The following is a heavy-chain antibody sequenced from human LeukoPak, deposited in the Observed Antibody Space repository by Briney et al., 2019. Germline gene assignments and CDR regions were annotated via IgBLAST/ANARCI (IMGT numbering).Heavy chain of an antibody. Sequence: PSETLSLTCAVYGGSFSGFYWSWIRQSPGKGLEWIGEINHSGSTNYNPSLKSRVTILEDKSKNQFSLKLSSVTAADTAVYYCARLSLKVLEWSPTKGKETHYFDYWGQGTLVTVSS. D-gene: IGHD3-3*01. J-gene: IGHJ4*02. CDR3: ARLSLKVLEWSPTKGKETHYFDY. V-gene: IGHV4-34*01. CDR1: GGSFSGFY. CDR2: INHSGST.